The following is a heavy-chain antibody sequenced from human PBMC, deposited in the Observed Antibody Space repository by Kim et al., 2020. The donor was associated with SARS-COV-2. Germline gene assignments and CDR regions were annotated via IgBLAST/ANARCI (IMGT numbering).Heavy chain of an antibody. V-gene: IGHV1-69*13. CDR3: ASCGGTYDILTGYYGWFDP. Sequence: SVKVSCKASGGTFSSYAISWVRQAPGQGLEWMGGIIPIFGTANYAQKFQGRVTITADESTSTAYMELSSLRSEDTAVYYCASCGGTYDILTGYYGWFDPWGQGTLVTVSS. J-gene: IGHJ5*02. CDR1: GGTFSSYA. D-gene: IGHD3-9*01. CDR2: IIPIFGTA.